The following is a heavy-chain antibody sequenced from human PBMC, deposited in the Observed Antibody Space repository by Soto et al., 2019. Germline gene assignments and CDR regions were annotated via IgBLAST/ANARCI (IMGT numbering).Heavy chain of an antibody. CDR1: GYSISSGYY. V-gene: IGHV4-38-2*01. CDR2: IDHGGST. J-gene: IGHJ5*02. Sequence: ETLSLTCAVSGYSISSGYYWGWLRQPPGKGLEWIGSIDHGGSTCYNPSLNSRVTLSIDMTNNQVSLILNSVTAADTAVYYCARVGPWVPYYYDSSPYTSENWFHXWGQVTLVPVSX. D-gene: IGHD3-22*01. CDR3: ARVGPWVPYYYDSSPYTSENWFHX.